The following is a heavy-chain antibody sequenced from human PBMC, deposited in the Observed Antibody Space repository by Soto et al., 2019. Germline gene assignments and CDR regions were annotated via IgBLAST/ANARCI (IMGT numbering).Heavy chain of an antibody. CDR1: GGSFSGYY. Sequence: SETLSLTCAVYGGSFSGYYWSWIRQPPGKGLEWIGEINHSGSTNYNPSLKSRVTISVDTSKNQFSLKLTSVPAADTAVYYCASLFSTTVTALRHLYYFCGQRSLVTGSA. D-gene: IGHD4-17*01. V-gene: IGHV4-34*01. J-gene: IGHJ4*02. CDR2: INHSGST. CDR3: ASLFSTTVTALRHLYYF.